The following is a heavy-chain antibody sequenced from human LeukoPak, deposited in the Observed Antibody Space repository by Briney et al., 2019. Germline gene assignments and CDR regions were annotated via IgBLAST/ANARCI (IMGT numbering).Heavy chain of an antibody. Sequence: GESLKISCKDSGYSLTNYWIGWVRQMPGKGLEWMGIIYPGDSDTRYSPSFQGQVTISADKSISTAYLQWSSLKASDTAMYYCARQIGYYDSSGYSHWGQGTLVAVSS. D-gene: IGHD3-22*01. J-gene: IGHJ4*02. CDR3: ARQIGYYDSSGYSH. V-gene: IGHV5-51*01. CDR1: GYSLTNYW. CDR2: IYPGDSDT.